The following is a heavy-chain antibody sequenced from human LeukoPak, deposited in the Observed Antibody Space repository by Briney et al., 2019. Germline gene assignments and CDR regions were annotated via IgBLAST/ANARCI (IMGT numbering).Heavy chain of an antibody. CDR3: PRGVRRARPEHYESSGYFPADY. CDR1: VYTFITYD. V-gene: IGHV1-8*01. J-gene: IGHJ4*02. D-gene: IGHD3-22*01. Sequence: ASVKVSCKTSVYTFITYDINWVRQAAGQGLEWVGWMNPNTGNAGYPRRFQGRVAMTRKTSMSTAYMEVSSLTDEYAAVYYCPRGVRRARPEHYESSGYFPADYWGQGTLVTVSS. CDR2: MNPNTGNA.